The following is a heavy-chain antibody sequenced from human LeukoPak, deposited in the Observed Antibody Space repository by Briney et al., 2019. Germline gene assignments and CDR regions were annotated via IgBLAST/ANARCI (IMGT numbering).Heavy chain of an antibody. CDR1: GFTFSNYW. CDR2: IKQDGSKK. CDR3: ARASAGMVRLFDP. V-gene: IGHV3-7*01. Sequence: PGGSLRLSCAASGFTFSNYWMSWVRQAPGKGLEWAANIKQDGSKKYYVDSVKGRFTISRDNAKNSLYLQMNSLRAEDTAVYYCARASAGMVRLFDPWGQGTLVTVSS. D-gene: IGHD3-10*01. J-gene: IGHJ5*02.